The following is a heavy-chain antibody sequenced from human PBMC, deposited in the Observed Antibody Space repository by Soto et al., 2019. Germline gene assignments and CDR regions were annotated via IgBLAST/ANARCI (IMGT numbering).Heavy chain of an antibody. J-gene: IGHJ3*02. CDR2: INHSGST. Sequence: QVQLQQWGAGLLKPSETLSLTCAVYGGSFSGYYWSWIRQPPGKGLEWIGEINHSGSTNYNPSLKSRVTISVDTSKNQFSLKLISVTAADTAVYYCARGGETGLAIWGQGTMVTVS. CDR3: ARGGETGLAI. CDR1: GGSFSGYY. V-gene: IGHV4-34*01. D-gene: IGHD3-10*01.